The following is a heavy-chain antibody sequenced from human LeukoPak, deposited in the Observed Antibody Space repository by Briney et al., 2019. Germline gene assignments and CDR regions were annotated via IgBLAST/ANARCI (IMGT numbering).Heavy chain of an antibody. V-gene: IGHV3-33*01. Sequence: PGGSLRLSCAASGFTFRNYGMHWVRQAPGKGLEWVAVIWRDGSIENYADSVKGRFTISRDNAGTSLYLQMNSLRVEDTGVYYCARGDPHADLWGQGTLVTVSS. CDR3: ARGDPHADL. CDR1: GFTFRNYG. J-gene: IGHJ5*02. CDR2: IWRDGSIE.